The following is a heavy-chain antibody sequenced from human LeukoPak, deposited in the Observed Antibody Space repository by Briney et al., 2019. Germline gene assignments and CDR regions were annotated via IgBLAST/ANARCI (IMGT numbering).Heavy chain of an antibody. CDR1: GGSISSYY. J-gene: IGHJ4*02. Sequence: SETLSLTCTVSGGSISSYYWSWLRQPPGKGLEWIGYIYYSGSTNYNPSLKSRVTISVDTSKNQFSLKLSSVTAADTAVYYCARQRRGVWGSYRYTGDYFDYWGQGTLVTVSS. CDR3: ARQRRGVWGSYRYTGDYFDY. D-gene: IGHD3-16*02. CDR2: IYYSGST. V-gene: IGHV4-59*01.